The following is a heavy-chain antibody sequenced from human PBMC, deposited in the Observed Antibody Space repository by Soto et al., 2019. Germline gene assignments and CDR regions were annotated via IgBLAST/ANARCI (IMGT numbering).Heavy chain of an antibody. Sequence: GGSLRLSCAASGFTFSSYAMSWVRQAPGKGLEWVSAISGSGGSTYYADSVKGRFTISRDNSKNTLYLQMNSLRAEDTAVYYCAKDHTVTTTTRGGYWGQGTLVTVSS. CDR2: ISGSGGST. J-gene: IGHJ4*02. CDR3: AKDHTVTTTTRGGY. V-gene: IGHV3-23*01. D-gene: IGHD4-4*01. CDR1: GFTFSSYA.